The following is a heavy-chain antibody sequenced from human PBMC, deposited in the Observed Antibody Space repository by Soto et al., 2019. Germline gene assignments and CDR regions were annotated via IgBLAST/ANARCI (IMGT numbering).Heavy chain of an antibody. CDR2: IYYSGST. J-gene: IGHJ4*02. CDR1: GGSISSGGYY. D-gene: IGHD6-13*01. CDR3: ARGPLTAAGIFDY. Sequence: SETLSLTCTVSGGSISSGGYYWSWIRQHPGKGLEWIGYIYYSGSTYYNPSLKSRVTISVDTSKNQFSLKLSSVTAADTAVYYCARGPLTAAGIFDYWGQGTLVTVSS. V-gene: IGHV4-31*03.